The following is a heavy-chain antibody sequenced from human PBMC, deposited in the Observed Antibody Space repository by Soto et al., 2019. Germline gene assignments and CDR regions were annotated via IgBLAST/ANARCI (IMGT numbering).Heavy chain of an antibody. Sequence: SVKFSCRASGGTFSSYTISWVRQAPGQGLEWMGRIIPILGIANYAQKFQGRVTITADKSTSTAYMELSSLRSEDTAVYYCARVGYCSGGSCYGLGAFDIWGQGTMVTVSS. V-gene: IGHV1-69*02. CDR1: GGTFSSYT. D-gene: IGHD2-15*01. J-gene: IGHJ3*02. CDR3: ARVGYCSGGSCYGLGAFDI. CDR2: IIPILGIA.